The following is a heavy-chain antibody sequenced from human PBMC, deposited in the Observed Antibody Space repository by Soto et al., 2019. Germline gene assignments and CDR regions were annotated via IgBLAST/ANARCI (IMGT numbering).Heavy chain of an antibody. J-gene: IGHJ4*02. CDR3: ARYRGGGYSYGLDY. D-gene: IGHD5-18*01. V-gene: IGHV4-59*08. Sequence: SETLSLTCSVSGDSISSSYLAWVRQPPGKGLEWIGYISYSGSTNSNPSLKSRVTIFVHTSGNQFSLKLSSVTAADTAVYYCARYRGGGYSYGLDYWGQGTLVTVS. CDR1: GDSISSSY. CDR2: ISYSGST.